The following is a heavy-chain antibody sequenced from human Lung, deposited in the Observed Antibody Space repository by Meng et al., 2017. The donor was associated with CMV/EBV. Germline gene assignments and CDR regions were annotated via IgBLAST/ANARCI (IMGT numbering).Heavy chain of an antibody. V-gene: IGHV4-59*01. CDR2: MYYSRDA. J-gene: IGHJ6*02. CDR3: ARDWQGGAEPYGMDV. D-gene: IGHD1-14*01. Sequence: SETLSLXXTVSGGSITSYYWSWIRQPPGKGLEWIAYMYYSRDASYNPSLRSRVTVSVDTSKSQFSLQLSSVTAADTAVYYCARDWQGGAEPYGMDVWGQGTTVXVSS. CDR1: GGSITSYY.